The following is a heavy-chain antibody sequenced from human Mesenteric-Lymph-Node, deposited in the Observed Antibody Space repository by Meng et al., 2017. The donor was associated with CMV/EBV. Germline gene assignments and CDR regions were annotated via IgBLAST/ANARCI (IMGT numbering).Heavy chain of an antibody. CDR3: ARDSPLIAVAGMGY. CDR2: IKQDASDK. D-gene: IGHD6-19*01. V-gene: IGHV3-7*01. Sequence: GESLKISCAASGFTFSDYWMSWVRQAPGKGLEWVANIKQDASDKYYAGSVKGRFTISRDSAKSSLYLQMNSLRAEDTAVYYCARDSPLIAVAGMGYWGQGTLVTVSS. CDR1: GFTFSDYW. J-gene: IGHJ4*02.